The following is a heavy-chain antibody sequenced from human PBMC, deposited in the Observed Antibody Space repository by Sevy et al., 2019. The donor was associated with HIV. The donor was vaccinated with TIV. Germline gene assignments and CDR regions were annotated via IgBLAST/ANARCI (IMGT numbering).Heavy chain of an antibody. V-gene: IGHV4-38-2*02. J-gene: IGHJ4*02. CDR3: ARVDRWSSSSASLDY. CDR2: MYHSGTS. D-gene: IGHD6-6*01. Sequence: SETLSLTCTVSGYSISSGYYWGWIRQSPGKGLEWLGSMYHSGTSYDKPSLKSQITMSVDTSKNQFSLKLSSVTAADTAVYYCARVDRWSSSSASLDYWGQGTLVTVSS. CDR1: GYSISSGYY.